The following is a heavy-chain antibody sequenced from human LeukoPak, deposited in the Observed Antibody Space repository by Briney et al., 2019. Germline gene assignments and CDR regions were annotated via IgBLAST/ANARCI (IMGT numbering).Heavy chain of an antibody. Sequence: GGSLRLSCAASGFTFSSYAMSWVRQAPGKGLEWVSAISGSGGSTYYADSVKGRFTISRDNSKNTLYLQMNSLRAEDTAAYYCAKGVSSSSYYYYYMDVWGKGTTVTVSS. V-gene: IGHV3-23*01. CDR2: ISGSGGST. CDR1: GFTFSSYA. CDR3: AKGVSSSSYYYYYMDV. D-gene: IGHD6-6*01. J-gene: IGHJ6*03.